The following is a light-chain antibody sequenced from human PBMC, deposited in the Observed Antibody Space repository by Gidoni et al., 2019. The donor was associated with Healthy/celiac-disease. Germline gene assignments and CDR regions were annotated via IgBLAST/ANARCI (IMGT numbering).Light chain of an antibody. J-gene: IGKJ2*01. CDR2: GAS. V-gene: IGKV3-20*01. CDR3: QQYGSSQAYT. Sequence: EIVLMQSPGTLSLSPGERATLSCRASQSVSSSYLAWYQQKPGQAPRLLIYGASSRATGIPDRFSGSGSGTDFTLTISRLEPEDFAVYYCQQYGSSQAYTFGQGTKLEIK. CDR1: QSVSSSY.